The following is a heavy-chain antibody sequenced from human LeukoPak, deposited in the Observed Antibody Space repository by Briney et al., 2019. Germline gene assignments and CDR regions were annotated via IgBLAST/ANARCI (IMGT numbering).Heavy chain of an antibody. Sequence: PGGSLRLSCAASGFTFSSYEMNWVRQAPGKGLEWVSYISSSGSTIYYADSVKGRFTIPRDNAKNSLYLQMNSLRAEDTAVYYCARDLYYYDSSGYFPSQVDAFDIWGQGTMVTVSS. V-gene: IGHV3-48*03. CDR2: ISSSGSTI. CDR1: GFTFSSYE. D-gene: IGHD3-22*01. J-gene: IGHJ3*02. CDR3: ARDLYYYDSSGYFPSQVDAFDI.